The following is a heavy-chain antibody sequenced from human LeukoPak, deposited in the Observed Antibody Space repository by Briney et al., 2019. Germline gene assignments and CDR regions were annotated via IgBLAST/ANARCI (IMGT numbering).Heavy chain of an antibody. CDR1: GDSFSGYY. CDR2: IYYSGST. Sequence: PSETLSLTCTVSGDSFSGYYWNWIRQPPGKGLEWIGDIYYSGSTNYNPSLKSRVTISVDTSKSQFSLKLSSVTAADTAVYYCARSVATSRTPFDYWGQGTLVTVSS. J-gene: IGHJ4*02. V-gene: IGHV4-59*12. CDR3: ARSVATSRTPFDY. D-gene: IGHD5-12*01.